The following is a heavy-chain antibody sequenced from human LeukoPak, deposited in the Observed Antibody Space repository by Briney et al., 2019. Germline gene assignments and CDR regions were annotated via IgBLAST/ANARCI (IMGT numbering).Heavy chain of an antibody. CDR2: ISSSSSYI. Sequence: GGSLRLSCAASGFTFSSYSMNWVRQAPGKGLEWVSSISSSSSYINYADSVKGRFTISRDNAKNSLYLQMNSLRAEDTAVYYCARAGDDFWSGYPMIDYWGQGTLVTVSS. CDR3: ARAGDDFWSGYPMIDY. CDR1: GFTFSSYS. V-gene: IGHV3-21*01. D-gene: IGHD3-3*01. J-gene: IGHJ4*02.